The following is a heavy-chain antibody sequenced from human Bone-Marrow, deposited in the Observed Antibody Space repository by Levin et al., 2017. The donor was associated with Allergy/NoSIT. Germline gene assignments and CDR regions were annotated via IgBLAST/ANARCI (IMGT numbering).Heavy chain of an antibody. CDR1: GGSISSYY. Sequence: PSETLSLTCTVSGGSISSYYWSWIRQPPGKALEWIGYIAHSGTTDYLTNYSPSLESRATMSLDTSKNQISLRLSSVTAADTAVYYCARDGAWRGYSGYDMAFDIWGQGTMVTVSS. CDR3: ARDGAWRGYSGYDMAFDI. CDR2: IAHSGTTDYLT. J-gene: IGHJ3*02. D-gene: IGHD5-12*01. V-gene: IGHV4-59*01.